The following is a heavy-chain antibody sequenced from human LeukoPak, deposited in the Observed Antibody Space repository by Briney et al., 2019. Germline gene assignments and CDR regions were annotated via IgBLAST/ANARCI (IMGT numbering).Heavy chain of an antibody. Sequence: SETLSLTCAVSGGSISSYYWSWIRQPPGKGLEWIGYIYYSGSTNYNPSLKSRVTISVDTSKNQFSLKLSSVTAADTAVYYCARSLSGSYDFWSGFGASWFDPWGQGTLVTVSS. D-gene: IGHD3-3*01. V-gene: IGHV4-59*01. J-gene: IGHJ5*02. CDR1: GGSISSYY. CDR3: ARSLSGSYDFWSGFGASWFDP. CDR2: IYYSGST.